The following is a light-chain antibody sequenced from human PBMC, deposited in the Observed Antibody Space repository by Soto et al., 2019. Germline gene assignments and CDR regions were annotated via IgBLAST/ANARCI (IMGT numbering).Light chain of an antibody. J-gene: IGKJ1*01. Sequence: EIVMTQSPATLSVSPGERATLSCRASQSVSSNLAWYQQKPGQAPRILIYGASTRATGIQARFSGSGSGTEFTLTISSLQSEDLAVYYCQQYNNWPQTFGQGTKVEIK. CDR2: GAS. CDR1: QSVSSN. CDR3: QQYNNWPQT. V-gene: IGKV3-15*01.